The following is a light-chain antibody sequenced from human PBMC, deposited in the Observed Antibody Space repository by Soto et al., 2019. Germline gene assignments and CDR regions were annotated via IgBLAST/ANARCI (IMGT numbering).Light chain of an antibody. J-gene: IGKJ2*01. Sequence: DIQMTQSPSSLSASVGDRVTITCRASQSIYSSLNWYHQKPGKAPKLLIYAVSNLQSGVPSRFSGSGSGTDFTLSISSLQTEEFATDYGQQSYSAPYTFGQGTKLEI. CDR2: AVS. CDR1: QSIYSS. V-gene: IGKV1-39*01. CDR3: QQSYSAPYT.